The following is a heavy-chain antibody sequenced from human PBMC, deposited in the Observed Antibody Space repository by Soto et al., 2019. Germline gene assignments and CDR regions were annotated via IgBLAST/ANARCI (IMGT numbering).Heavy chain of an antibody. CDR1: GFTFSNAW. J-gene: IGHJ6*02. Sequence: PGGSLRLSCAASGFTFSNAWMSWVRQAPGKGLEWVGRIKSKTDGGTTDYAAPVKGRFTISRDDSKNTLYLQMNSLKTEDTAVYYCTTSPFLSGWDYYYGMDVWGQGTTVTVSS. V-gene: IGHV3-15*01. D-gene: IGHD6-19*01. CDR3: TTSPFLSGWDYYYGMDV. CDR2: IKSKTDGGTT.